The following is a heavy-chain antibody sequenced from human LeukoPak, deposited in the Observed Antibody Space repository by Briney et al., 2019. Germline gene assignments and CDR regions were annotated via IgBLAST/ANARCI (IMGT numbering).Heavy chain of an antibody. CDR1: GGSISSYY. J-gene: IGHJ4*02. CDR3: AREARALIYDSSGSIDY. V-gene: IGHV3-11*04. Sequence: PSETLSLTCTVSGGSISSYYWSWIRQPPGKGLEWVSYISSSGSTIYYADSVKGRFTISRDNAKNSLYLQMNSLRAEDTAVYYCAREARALIYDSSGSIDYWGQGTLVTVSS. CDR2: ISSSGSTI. D-gene: IGHD3-22*01.